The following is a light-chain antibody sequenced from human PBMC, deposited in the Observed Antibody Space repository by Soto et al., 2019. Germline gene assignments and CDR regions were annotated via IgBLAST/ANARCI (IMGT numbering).Light chain of an antibody. CDR2: GSD. CDR1: GSNIGAGHG. CDR3: QSYDSNLSEV. Sequence: QSVLTQPPSVPGAPGQTVTISCTGSGSNIGAGHGVQWYQQLPGTAPRLLIYGSDDRPSGVPDRFSASVSGNSASLAITGLQTEDEAVYYCQSYDSNLSEVFGPGTKVTVL. V-gene: IGLV1-40*01. J-gene: IGLJ1*01.